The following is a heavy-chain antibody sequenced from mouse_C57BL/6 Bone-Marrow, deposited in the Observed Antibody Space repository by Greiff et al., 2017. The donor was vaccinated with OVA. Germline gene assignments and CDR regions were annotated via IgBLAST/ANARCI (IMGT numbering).Heavy chain of an antibody. CDR2: IYPSSGTT. V-gene: IGHV1-81*01. CDR3: TRKEDWAWFAY. J-gene: IGHJ3*01. CDR1: GYTFTSYG. Sequence: VQLQESGAELARPGASVTLSCKASGYTFTSYGISWVKQRTGQGLEWIGEIYPSSGTTYYNEKITGKDNLTADKYSNTAYMKLRSLTSEDSAVYFCTRKEDWAWFAYWGQGTLVTVSA. D-gene: IGHD4-1*01.